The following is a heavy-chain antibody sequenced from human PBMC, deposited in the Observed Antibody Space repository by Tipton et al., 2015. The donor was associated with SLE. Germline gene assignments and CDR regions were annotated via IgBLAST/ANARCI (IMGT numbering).Heavy chain of an antibody. CDR3: ARSQQLSYMDV. Sequence: LRLSWTVSGGSISSCYWSWIRQPPGKGLEWIGYIYYSGSTNYNPSLKSRVTISVDTSKNQFSLKLSSVTAADTAVYYCARSQQLSYMDVWGKGTAVTVSS. J-gene: IGHJ6*03. D-gene: IGHD6-13*01. CDR1: GGSISSCY. CDR2: IYYSGST. V-gene: IGHV4-59*01.